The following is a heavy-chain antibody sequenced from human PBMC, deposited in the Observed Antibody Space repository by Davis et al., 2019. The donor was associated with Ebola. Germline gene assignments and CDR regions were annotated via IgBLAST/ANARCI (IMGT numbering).Heavy chain of an antibody. CDR3: ARGLILEWSYLDY. CDR2: ISAYNGNT. V-gene: IGHV1-18*01. D-gene: IGHD3-3*01. CDR1: GYTFTSYG. Sequence: ASVKVSCKASGYTFTSYGISWVRQAPGQGLEWMGWISAYNGNTNYAQKFQGRVTMTRDTSTSTVYMELSSLRSEDTAVYYCARGLILEWSYLDYWGQGTLVTVSS. J-gene: IGHJ4*02.